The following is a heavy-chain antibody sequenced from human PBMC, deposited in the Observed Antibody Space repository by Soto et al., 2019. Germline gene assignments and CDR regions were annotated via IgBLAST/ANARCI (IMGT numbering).Heavy chain of an antibody. CDR3: VRAAGIAAAGSPQWVL. CDR2: ISFEGSHK. Sequence: LRLSCEASGFAIRNNAIHWVRQTPGKGLQGVAVISFEGSHKYYADSVKGRFTVSRDNPKNTVSLQMDSLTVEDSALYYCVRAAGIAAAGSPQWVLWGQGTLVTVSS. J-gene: IGHJ4*02. V-gene: IGHV3-30-3*01. CDR1: GFAIRNNA. D-gene: IGHD6-13*01.